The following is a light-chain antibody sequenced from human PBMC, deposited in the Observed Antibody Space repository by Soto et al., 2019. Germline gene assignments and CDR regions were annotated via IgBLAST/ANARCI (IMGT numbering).Light chain of an antibody. CDR2: DAS. Sequence: EIVLTQSPGTLSLSPGERATLSCRASQSVSSSYLAWYQQKPGQAPRLLIYDASNRATGIPARFSGSGSGTDFTLTISRLEPEDSAVYYCQQRSNWPITFGQGTRLEVK. J-gene: IGKJ5*01. CDR3: QQRSNWPIT. CDR1: QSVSSSY. V-gene: IGKV3D-20*02.